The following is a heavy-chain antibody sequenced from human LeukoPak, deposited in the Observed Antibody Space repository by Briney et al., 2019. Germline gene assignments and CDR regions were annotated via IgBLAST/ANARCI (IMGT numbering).Heavy chain of an antibody. V-gene: IGHV1-58*02. CDR3: SAGTLNIVAHDAFHI. CDR1: GCTFTSSA. Sequence: GTAVTVSCKASGCTFTSSAMQWVRQARGQRREWIGWIVVGSGNTNYAQKFQERVTITRHMSTSTAYMELSSLISEDTAVYYWSAGTLNIVAHDAFHIGGQGTIVSVSS. D-gene: IGHD5-12*01. J-gene: IGHJ3*02. CDR2: IVVGSGNT.